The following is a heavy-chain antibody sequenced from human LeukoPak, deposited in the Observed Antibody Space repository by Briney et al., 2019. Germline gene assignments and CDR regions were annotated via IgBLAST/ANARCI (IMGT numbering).Heavy chain of an antibody. CDR1: GGSISSYY. Sequence: PSGTLSLTCSVSGGSISSYYWSWIRQPPGKGLGWIGYIYYSGSTDYNPSLKSRVTISVDMSKNQFSLKLSSVTAADTALYYCARGASSSSAPLDYWGQGTLVTVSS. V-gene: IGHV4-59*01. CDR3: ARGASSSSAPLDY. J-gene: IGHJ4*02. CDR2: IYYSGST. D-gene: IGHD6-6*01.